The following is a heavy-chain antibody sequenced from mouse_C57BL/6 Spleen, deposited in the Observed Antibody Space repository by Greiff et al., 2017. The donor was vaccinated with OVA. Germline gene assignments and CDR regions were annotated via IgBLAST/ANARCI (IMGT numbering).Heavy chain of an antibody. CDR2: IYPGSGST. Sequence: VQLQQPGAELVKPGASVKMSCKASGYTFTSYWITWVKQRPGQGLEWIGDIYPGSGSTNYNEKFKSKATLTVDTSSSTAYMQLSSLTSEDSAVYYCASNGYDGEAWFAYWGQGTLVTVSA. V-gene: IGHV1-55*01. CDR1: GYTFTSYW. CDR3: ASNGYDGEAWFAY. J-gene: IGHJ3*01. D-gene: IGHD2-2*01.